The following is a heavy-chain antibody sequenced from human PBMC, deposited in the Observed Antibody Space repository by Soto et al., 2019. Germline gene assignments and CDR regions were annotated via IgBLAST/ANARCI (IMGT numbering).Heavy chain of an antibody. Sequence: QVQLVESGGGVVQPGGSLRLSCAASGFTFSNNAMHWVRQAPGKGLEWVATLSYDGTKKYYPDSVKGRSTISRDNSMNTLYLQMNSLRPEDTAVYYCAKCRIGGSCSSGGVDYWGQGTLVTVSS. CDR3: AKCRIGGSCSSGGVDY. J-gene: IGHJ4*02. V-gene: IGHV3-30*18. CDR2: LSYDGTKK. D-gene: IGHD2-15*01. CDR1: GFTFSNNA.